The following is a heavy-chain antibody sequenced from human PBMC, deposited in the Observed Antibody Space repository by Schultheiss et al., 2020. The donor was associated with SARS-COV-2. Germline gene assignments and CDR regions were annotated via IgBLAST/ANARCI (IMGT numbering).Heavy chain of an antibody. V-gene: IGHV1-8*01. Sequence: ASVKVSCKASGYTFTSYDINWVRQATGQGLEWMGWMNPNSGNTGYAQKFQGRVTMTRNTSISTAYMELSSLRSEDTAVYYCARSLPYYDFWSGSSLVYYMDVWGKGTTVTVSS. CDR1: GYTFTSYD. J-gene: IGHJ6*03. CDR3: ARSLPYYDFWSGSSLVYYMDV. CDR2: MNPNSGNT. D-gene: IGHD3-3*01.